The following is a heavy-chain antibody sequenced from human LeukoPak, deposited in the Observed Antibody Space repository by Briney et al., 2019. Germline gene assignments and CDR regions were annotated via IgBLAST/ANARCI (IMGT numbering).Heavy chain of an antibody. CDR3: ARLFDYYDSSGYYSLAFDI. V-gene: IGHV1-2*02. D-gene: IGHD3-22*01. CDR1: GYTFTGYH. J-gene: IGHJ3*02. CDR2: INPNRGGT. Sequence: GASVKVSCKASGYTFTGYHMHWVRQAPGQGLEWMGWINPNRGGTNYAQKFQGRVTMTRDTSISTAYMEPSSLRSEDTAVYYCARLFDYYDSSGYYSLAFDIWGQGTMVTVSS.